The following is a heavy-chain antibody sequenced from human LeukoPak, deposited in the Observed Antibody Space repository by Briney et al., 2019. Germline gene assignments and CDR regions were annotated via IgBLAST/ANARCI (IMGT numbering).Heavy chain of an antibody. CDR3: ARDATYSSGWGG. V-gene: IGHV4-59*12. D-gene: IGHD6-19*01. Sequence: SETLSLTCTVSGGSISSYYWSWIRQPPGKGLEWIGYIYYSGSTNYNPSLKSRVTISVDTSKNQFSLKLSSVTAADTAVYYCARDATYSSGWGGWGQGTLVTVSS. CDR2: IYYSGST. CDR1: GGSISSYY. J-gene: IGHJ4*02.